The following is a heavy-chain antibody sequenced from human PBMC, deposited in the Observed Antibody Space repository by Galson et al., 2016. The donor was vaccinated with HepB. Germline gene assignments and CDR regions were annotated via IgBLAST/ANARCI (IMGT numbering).Heavy chain of an antibody. CDR2: IKYDGSEE. Sequence: SLRLSCVASGFTFSGFDMHWVRQATGKGLEWVANIKYDGSEEYYADFVKGRFAISRDNAKNSLYLQMSSLRVEDTAVYYCARDSGRGYFEFWGQGTPATVSS. J-gene: IGHJ4*02. CDR1: GFTFSGFD. V-gene: IGHV3-7*01. CDR3: ARDSGRGYFEF. D-gene: IGHD3-10*01.